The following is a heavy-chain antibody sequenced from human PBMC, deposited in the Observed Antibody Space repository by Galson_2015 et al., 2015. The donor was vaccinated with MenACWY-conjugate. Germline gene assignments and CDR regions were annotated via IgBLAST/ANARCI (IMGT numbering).Heavy chain of an antibody. CDR3: ARFPYISGWYQAFDI. CDR2: ISSSSSTI. D-gene: IGHD6-19*01. Sequence: SLRLSCAASEITFSIYSMNWVRRAPGKGLDWVSYISSSSSTIYYADSVKGRFTISRDNAKNSLYLQMNSLRAEDTAVYYCARFPYISGWYQAFDIWGQGTMVTVSS. J-gene: IGHJ3*02. CDR1: EITFSIYS. V-gene: IGHV3-48*04.